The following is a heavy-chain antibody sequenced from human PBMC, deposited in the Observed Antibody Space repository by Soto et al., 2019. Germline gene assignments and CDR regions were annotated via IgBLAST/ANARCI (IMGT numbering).Heavy chain of an antibody. CDR1: GFTFSSYS. J-gene: IGHJ4*02. CDR3: ARYSGYDYFYDY. V-gene: IGHV3-48*02. Sequence: EVQLVESGGGLVQPGGSLRLSCAASGFTFSSYSMSWVRQAPGKGLEWVSYISSVISYADSVKCRFTISRDNAKNSLYLNMSSLRDADTAVYYCARYSGYDYFYDYWGKGTLVTVSS. D-gene: IGHD5-12*01. CDR2: ISSVI.